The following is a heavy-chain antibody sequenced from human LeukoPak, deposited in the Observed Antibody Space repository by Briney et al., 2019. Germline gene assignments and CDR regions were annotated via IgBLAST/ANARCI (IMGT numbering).Heavy chain of an antibody. J-gene: IGHJ5*02. D-gene: IGHD1-26*01. CDR1: GGSISSYY. V-gene: IGHV4-4*07. Sequence: SETLSLTCTAFGGSISSYYWSWIRQPAGKGLEWVGRIYTSGSTDYSPSLKSRVAMSVDTSKNQFSLKLSSVTAADTAVYYCARESMSGSYYRWFDAWGQGTLATVSS. CDR2: IYTSGST. CDR3: ARESMSGSYYRWFDA.